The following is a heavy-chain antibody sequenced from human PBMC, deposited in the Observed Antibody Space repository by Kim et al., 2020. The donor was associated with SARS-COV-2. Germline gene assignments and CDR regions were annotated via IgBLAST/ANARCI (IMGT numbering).Heavy chain of an antibody. CDR3: ARDVYHDSSGCFDY. D-gene: IGHD3-22*01. CDR1: GFTFSSSS. J-gene: IGHJ4*02. V-gene: IGHV3-21*01. Sequence: GGSLRLSCAASGFTFSSSSMNWVRQAPGKGLEWVSSISSSSSYINYADSVKGRFTISRDNAKNSLYLQMNSLRAEDTAVYYCARDVYHDSSGCFDYWGQGTLVTVSS. CDR2: ISSSSSYI.